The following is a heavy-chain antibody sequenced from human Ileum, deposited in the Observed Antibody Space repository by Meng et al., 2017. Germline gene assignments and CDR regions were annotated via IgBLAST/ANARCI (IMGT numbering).Heavy chain of an antibody. V-gene: IGHV4-4*07. CDR2: IYTSGST. Sequence: QVQRQVSGPGLVNPSGTLSLACMVSGGSIRSYYWSWIRQPAGKGLEWIGRIYTSGSTNYNPSLKSRVTMSVDTSKNQFSLKLSSVTAADTAVYYCARDHWGSLDYWGQGVLVTVSS. J-gene: IGHJ4*02. D-gene: IGHD7-27*01. CDR1: GGSIRSYY. CDR3: ARDHWGSLDY.